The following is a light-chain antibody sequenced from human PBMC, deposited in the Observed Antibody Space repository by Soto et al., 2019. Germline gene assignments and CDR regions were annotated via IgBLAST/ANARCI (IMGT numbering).Light chain of an antibody. CDR2: KAS. CDR3: QQYQHKNYPYT. J-gene: IGKJ2*01. Sequence: DIQMTQSPSTLSASVGDRVTITCRASQSIDINLAWYQQKPGKAPNLLIYKASSLESGVPSRFSGSGSGTEFTLTISSLQPDDFATYYCQQYQHKNYPYTFGQGTKLEIK. V-gene: IGKV1-5*03. CDR1: QSIDIN.